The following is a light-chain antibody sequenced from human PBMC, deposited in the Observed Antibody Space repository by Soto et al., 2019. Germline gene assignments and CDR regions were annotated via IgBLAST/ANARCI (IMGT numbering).Light chain of an antibody. CDR2: DAS. CDR3: QQYGSSPLT. J-gene: IGKJ4*01. V-gene: IGKV3-20*01. Sequence: PGERASLSCRASQSISGRYLAWYQQKPGQAPRLLIYDASSRATGIPDRFSGSGSGTDFILTISRLEPEDFAVYYCQQYGSSPLTFGGWTKVEIK. CDR1: QSISGRY.